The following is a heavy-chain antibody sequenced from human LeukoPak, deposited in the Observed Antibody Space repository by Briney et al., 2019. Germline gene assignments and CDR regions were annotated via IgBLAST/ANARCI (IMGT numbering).Heavy chain of an antibody. CDR3: ARGGDGYNYFEY. CDR1: GGSISSGSYY. Sequence: PSETLSLTCTVSGGSISSGSYYWSWIRQPAGKGLEWIGRIYSSGSTNYNPSLKSRVTISVDSSKNQFSLKLSSVTAADTAVYYCARGGDGYNYFEYWGQGTLVTVSS. CDR2: IYSSGST. V-gene: IGHV4-61*02. D-gene: IGHD5-24*01. J-gene: IGHJ4*02.